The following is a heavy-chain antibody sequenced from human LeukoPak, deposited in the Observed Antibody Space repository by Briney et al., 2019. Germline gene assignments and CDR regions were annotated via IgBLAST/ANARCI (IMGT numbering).Heavy chain of an antibody. V-gene: IGHV3-13*04. J-gene: IGHJ4*02. CDR3: ARGRIGTYAGSWLLDY. Sequence: GGSLRLSCAASGFTFSDNDMLWVRQATGKGLEWVSRIGSAGDTYYAGSVKGPFSLSRDNAKSSLFLQMNSLRAGDTAVYYCARGRIGTYAGSWLLDYWGQGTLVTVSS. CDR1: GFTFSDND. CDR2: IGSAGDT. D-gene: IGHD1-1*01.